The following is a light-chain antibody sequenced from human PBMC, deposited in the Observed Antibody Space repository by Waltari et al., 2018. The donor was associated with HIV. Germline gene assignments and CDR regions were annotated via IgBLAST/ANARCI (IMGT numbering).Light chain of an antibody. V-gene: IGLV3-21*04. CDR2: YDR. CDR3: QVWDDEYDVV. CDR1: HIGLKS. Sequence: VVPQAPSVAVAPGQTAKKNCGGGHIGLKSVHWYQQRPGPAPLLLINYDRARLSGFSVRFSASNSGTTATLNSNRVEAGDEADYYCQVWDDEYDVVFGAGTRLTVL. J-gene: IGLJ3*02.